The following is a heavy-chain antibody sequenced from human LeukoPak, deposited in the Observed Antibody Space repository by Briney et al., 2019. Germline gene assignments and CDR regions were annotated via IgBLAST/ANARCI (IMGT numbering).Heavy chain of an antibody. Sequence: NPSETLSLTCTVSGGSISSSSYYWGWIRQPPGKGLEWIGSIYYSGSTYYNPSLKSRVTISVDTSKNQFSLKLSSVTAADTAVYYCARGSRVKNFVSGINWFDPWGQGTLVTVSS. J-gene: IGHJ5*02. CDR2: IYYSGST. CDR1: GGSISSSSYY. D-gene: IGHD3-16*01. V-gene: IGHV4-39*07. CDR3: ARGSRVKNFVSGINWFDP.